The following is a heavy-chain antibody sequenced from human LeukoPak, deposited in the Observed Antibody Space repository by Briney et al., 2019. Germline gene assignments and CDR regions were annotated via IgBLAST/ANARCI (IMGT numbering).Heavy chain of an antibody. CDR3: AREPPGWNYIHYGMDV. J-gene: IGHJ6*02. CDR1: GYTFTSYY. CDR2: INPSGGST. Sequence: GASVKVSCKASGYTFTSYYMHWVRQAPGQGLEWMGIINPSGGSTSYAQKFQGRVTMTRDTSTSTVYMELSSLRSEDTAVYYCAREPPGWNYIHYGMDVWGQGTTVTVSS. D-gene: IGHD1-7*01. V-gene: IGHV1-46*01.